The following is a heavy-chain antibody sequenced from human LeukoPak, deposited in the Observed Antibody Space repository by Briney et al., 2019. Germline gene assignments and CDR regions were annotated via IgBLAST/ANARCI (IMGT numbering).Heavy chain of an antibody. V-gene: IGHV3-33*08. Sequence: GGSLRLSCVASGFTFNYYWMSWVRQAPGKGLEWVAVIWYDGSNKYYADSVKGRFTISRDNSKNTLYLQMNSLRAEDTAVYYCARDLSLVDFWSGYYRPFYGMDVWGQGTTVTVSS. CDR2: IWYDGSNK. CDR1: GFTFNYYW. J-gene: IGHJ6*02. CDR3: ARDLSLVDFWSGYYRPFYGMDV. D-gene: IGHD3-3*01.